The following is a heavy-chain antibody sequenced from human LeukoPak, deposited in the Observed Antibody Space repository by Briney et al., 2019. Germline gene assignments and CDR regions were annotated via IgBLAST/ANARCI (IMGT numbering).Heavy chain of an antibody. D-gene: IGHD3-22*01. J-gene: IGHJ4*02. V-gene: IGHV5-51*01. CDR2: IYPGDSDT. CDR1: GYSLTSYW. CDR3: ARRDSSGCFDY. Sequence: GESLKIACKGSGYSLTSYWICWVRQMPGKGLECMGIIYPGDSDTRYSTSFQGQVTISADKSISTAYLQWSSLKASDTAMYYCARRDSSGCFDYWGQGTLVTVSS.